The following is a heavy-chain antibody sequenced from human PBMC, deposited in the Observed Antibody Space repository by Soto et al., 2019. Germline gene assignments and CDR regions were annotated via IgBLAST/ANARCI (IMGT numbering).Heavy chain of an antibody. Sequence: EVQLLESGGGLVQPGGSLRLSCPASGFTFSSYAMSWVRQAPGKGLEWVSAISGSGGSTYYADSVKGRFTISRDNSKNTLYLQMNSLRAEDTAVYYCAKRGGPNGGASALYYYYYMDVWGKGTTVTVSS. CDR3: AKRGGPNGGASALYYYYYMDV. D-gene: IGHD1-1*01. V-gene: IGHV3-23*01. CDR2: ISGSGGST. J-gene: IGHJ6*03. CDR1: GFTFSSYA.